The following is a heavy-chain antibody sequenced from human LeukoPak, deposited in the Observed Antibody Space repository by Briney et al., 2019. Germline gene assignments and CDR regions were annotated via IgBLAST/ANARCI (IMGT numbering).Heavy chain of an antibody. CDR3: ARSETDSSGYYSLLIDY. CDR2: IIPIFGTA. Sequence: GSSVKVSCKASGGTFNSYAISWVRQAPGQGLEWMGGIIPIFGTANYAQKFQGRVTITTDESTSTAYMELSSLRSEDTAVYYCARSETDSSGYYSLLIDYWGQGTLVTVSS. J-gene: IGHJ4*02. D-gene: IGHD3-22*01. CDR1: GGTFNSYA. V-gene: IGHV1-69*05.